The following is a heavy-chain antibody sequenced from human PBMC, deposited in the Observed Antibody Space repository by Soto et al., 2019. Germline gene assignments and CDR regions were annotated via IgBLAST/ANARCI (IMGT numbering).Heavy chain of an antibody. CDR3: ARDSIAAPNWFDP. Sequence: DVQLVESGGGMVQPGGSLRLSCAVSGFTFRNFEMNWVRQVPGKGLEWLSYISSSGSKTFYAESVKGRFTISRDNTEDSLFLQMNNLRFEDTGIYFCARDSIAAPNWFDPWGQGTRVIVSS. D-gene: IGHD2-21*01. J-gene: IGHJ5*02. CDR2: ISSSGSKT. CDR1: GFTFRNFE. V-gene: IGHV3-48*03.